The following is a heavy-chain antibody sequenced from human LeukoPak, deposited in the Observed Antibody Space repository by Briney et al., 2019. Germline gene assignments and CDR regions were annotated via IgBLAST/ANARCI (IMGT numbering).Heavy chain of an antibody. Sequence: GGSLRLSCAVSGFTFSTYWMSWVRQAPGKGLEWVANIRQDGSAKYYVDSVRGRFTISRDNAKTSLYLQMNSLRAEDTGVYYCATSSDAPANMWGQGTLVTVSS. J-gene: IGHJ4*02. CDR3: ATSSDAPANM. V-gene: IGHV3-7*01. CDR1: GFTFSTYW. D-gene: IGHD2-2*01. CDR2: IRQDGSAK.